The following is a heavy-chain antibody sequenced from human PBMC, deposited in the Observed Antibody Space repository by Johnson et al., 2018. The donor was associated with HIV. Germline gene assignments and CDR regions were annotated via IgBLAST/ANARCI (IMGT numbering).Heavy chain of an antibody. CDR1: GFTFRSYA. CDR2: MSFDGSNK. J-gene: IGHJ3*02. CDR3: ARDPGRTVGATNDAFDI. Sequence: QVQLVESGGGVVQPGRSLRLSCAASGFTFRSYAMHWVRQAPGKGLEWVAVMSFDGSNKYYADSVKGRFTISRDNSKNTLYLLMNSLRAEDTAVYYCARDPGRTVGATNDAFDIWGQGTKVTVSS. D-gene: IGHD1-26*01. V-gene: IGHV3-30*04.